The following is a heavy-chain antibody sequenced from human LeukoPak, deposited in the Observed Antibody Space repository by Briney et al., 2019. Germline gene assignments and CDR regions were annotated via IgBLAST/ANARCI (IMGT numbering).Heavy chain of an antibody. CDR1: GGTFSSYA. V-gene: IGHV1-69*05. Sequence: GSSVKVSCKASGGTFSSYAISWVRQAPGQGLEWMGGIIPIFGTANHAQKFQGRVTITTDESTSTAYMELSSLRSEDTAVYYCARGGAAVAGTSDAYNWFDPWGQGTLVTVSS. CDR2: IIPIFGTA. CDR3: ARGGAAVAGTSDAYNWFDP. J-gene: IGHJ5*02. D-gene: IGHD6-19*01.